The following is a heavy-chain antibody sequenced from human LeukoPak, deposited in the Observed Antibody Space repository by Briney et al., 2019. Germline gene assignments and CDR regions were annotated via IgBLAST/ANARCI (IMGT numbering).Heavy chain of an antibody. V-gene: IGHV3-7*03. CDR1: GFTFSSYW. J-gene: IGHJ4*02. CDR3: ARDKIVGATNFDY. D-gene: IGHD1-26*01. CDR2: IKQDGSEK. Sequence: GGSLRLSCAASGFTFSSYWMSWVRQAPGKGLEWVANIKQDGSEKYYVDSVKGRFTISRDNANNSLYLQMNSLRAEDTAVYYCARDKIVGATNFDYWGQGTLVTVSS.